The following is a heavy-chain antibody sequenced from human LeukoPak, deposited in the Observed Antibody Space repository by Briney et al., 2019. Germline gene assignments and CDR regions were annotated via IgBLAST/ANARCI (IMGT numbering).Heavy chain of an antibody. CDR3: ARDGYSSSWYSTAGY. J-gene: IGHJ4*02. CDR1: GFIFSSYW. V-gene: IGHV3-7*01. D-gene: IGHD6-13*01. Sequence: PGGSLRLSCAASGFIFSSYWMHWVRQAPGKGLEWVANIKQDGSEKYYVDSVKGRFTISRDNAKNSLYLQMNSLRAEDTAVYYCARDGYSSSWYSTAGYWGQGTLVTVSS. CDR2: IKQDGSEK.